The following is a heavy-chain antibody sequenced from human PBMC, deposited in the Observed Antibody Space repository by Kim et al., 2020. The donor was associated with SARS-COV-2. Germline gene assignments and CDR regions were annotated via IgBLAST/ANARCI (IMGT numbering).Heavy chain of an antibody. CDR1: GGSISSSNW. CDR2: MYHRGST. D-gene: IGHD6-19*01. Sequence: SETLSLTCAVSGGSISSSNWWSWVRQPPEKVLEGIGEMYHRGSTNYKPSLKSRVTISVDKSKNQFSLKLSYVTAEDTAVYYCARPLDRYNSGWYYFDYWGQGTLVTVSS. V-gene: IGHV4-4*02. J-gene: IGHJ4*02. CDR3: ARPLDRYNSGWYYFDY.